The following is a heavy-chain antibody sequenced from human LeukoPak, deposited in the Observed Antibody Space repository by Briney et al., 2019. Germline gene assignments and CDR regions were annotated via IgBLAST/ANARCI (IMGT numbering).Heavy chain of an antibody. V-gene: IGHV3-48*03. CDR3: ARGLASSNWPHWFDP. CDR2: ISAIDSTT. CDR1: GFTFSNYE. Sequence: GGSLRLSCAASGFTFSNYEMNWVRQAPGKGLEWVSYISAIDSTTYYADFVKGRFTISRDNAKNSLYLQMNSLRVEDTAVYDCARGLASSNWPHWFDPWGQGTLVSVSS. J-gene: IGHJ5*02. D-gene: IGHD6-13*01.